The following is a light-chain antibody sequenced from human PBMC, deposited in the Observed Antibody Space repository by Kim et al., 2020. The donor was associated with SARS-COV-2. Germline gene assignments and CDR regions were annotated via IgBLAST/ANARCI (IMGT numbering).Light chain of an antibody. J-gene: IGKJ1*01. CDR2: DAS. Sequence: YASVGNSVTLTCRASQNISRLLAWYQQKPGKATKLLIYDASILGSGAPSRFSGSGSGTEFTLTINSLQPDDFATYYCQHFNTYRTFGQGTKVDIK. V-gene: IGKV1-5*01. CDR3: QHFNTYRT. CDR1: QNISRL.